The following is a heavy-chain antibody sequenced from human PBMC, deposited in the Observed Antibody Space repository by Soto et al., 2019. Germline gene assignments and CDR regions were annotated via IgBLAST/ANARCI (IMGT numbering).Heavy chain of an antibody. CDR1: GFTFSSYA. V-gene: IGHV3-23*01. Sequence: GGSLRLSCAASGFTFSSYAMSWVRQAPGKGLEWVSAISGSGGSTYYADSVKGRFTISRDNSKNTLYLQMNSLRAEDTAVYYCAKLVRGIRIGAFGAFDIWGQGTMVTVSS. CDR3: AKLVRGIRIGAFGAFDI. D-gene: IGHD3-10*01. J-gene: IGHJ3*02. CDR2: ISGSGGST.